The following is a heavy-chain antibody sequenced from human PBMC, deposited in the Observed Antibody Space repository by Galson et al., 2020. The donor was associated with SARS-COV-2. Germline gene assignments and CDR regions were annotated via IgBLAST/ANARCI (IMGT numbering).Heavy chain of an antibody. CDR3: ARIKLRQKSPGTSVHRYFDY. Sequence: SETLSLTCAVSGGSISSSNWWRWVRPPPGKGLEWIGEIYHSGSTNYNPSLKSRVTISVDKSKNQFSLKLSSVTAADTAVYYCARIKLRQKSPGTSVHRYFDYWGQGTLVTVSS. J-gene: IGHJ4*02. D-gene: IGHD2-2*01. V-gene: IGHV4-4*02. CDR1: GGSISSSNW. CDR2: IYHSGST.